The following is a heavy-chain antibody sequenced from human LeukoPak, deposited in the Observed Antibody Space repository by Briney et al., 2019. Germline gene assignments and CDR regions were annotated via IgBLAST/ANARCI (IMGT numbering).Heavy chain of an antibody. J-gene: IGHJ4*02. Sequence: PGGSLRLSCAASGFTFDDYAMHWVRQAPGKGLEWVSGISWNSGSIGYADSVKGRFTISRDNAKNSLYLQMNSLRDEDTAVYYCARDWGPTVTTPGWDYWGQGTLVTVSS. CDR2: ISWNSGSI. D-gene: IGHD4-17*01. CDR1: GFTFDDYA. CDR3: ARDWGPTVTTPGWDY. V-gene: IGHV3-9*01.